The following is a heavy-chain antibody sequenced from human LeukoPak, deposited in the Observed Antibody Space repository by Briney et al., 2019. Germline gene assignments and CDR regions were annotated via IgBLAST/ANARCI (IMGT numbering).Heavy chain of an antibody. CDR3: ARDVGFGYFDY. D-gene: IGHD3-10*01. CDR1: GFTFNRNW. CDR2: INKGGGAK. J-gene: IGHJ4*02. Sequence: GGSQRLSCAASGFTFNRNWMSWLRQAPGKGLEWVANINKGGGAKYEQNSVKGRFTISRDNAPNSVSLLLNSLRAEDTAVYYCARDVGFGYFDYWGQGTLV. V-gene: IGHV3-7*04.